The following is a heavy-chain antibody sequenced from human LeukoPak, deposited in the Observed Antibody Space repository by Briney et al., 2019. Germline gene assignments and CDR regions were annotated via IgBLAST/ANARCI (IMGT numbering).Heavy chain of an antibody. V-gene: IGHV3-33*01. CDR2: IWYDGSNK. Sequence: QPGGSLRLSCAASGFTFSSYGMHWVRQAPGKGLEWVAVIWYDGSNKYYADSVKGRFTFSRDNSKNTLYLQMNSLRAEDTAVYYCARAYCSSTSCYAGGFDYWGQGTLVTVSS. D-gene: IGHD2-2*01. CDR3: ARAYCSSTSCYAGGFDY. CDR1: GFTFSSYG. J-gene: IGHJ4*02.